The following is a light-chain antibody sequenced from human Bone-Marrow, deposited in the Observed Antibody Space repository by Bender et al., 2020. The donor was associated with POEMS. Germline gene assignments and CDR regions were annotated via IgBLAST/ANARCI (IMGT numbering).Light chain of an antibody. CDR1: SSDVGGYNF. V-gene: IGLV2-8*01. CDR3: SSYDATTTLFV. Sequence: QSALTQPPSASGSPGQSVTISCTGTSSDVGGYNFVSWYQQYPGKAPKIMIYEVTKRPSGVPDRFSGSKSGNTASLTVSGLQAEDEADYYCSSYDATTTLFVFGSGTKVSVL. CDR2: EVT. J-gene: IGLJ1*01.